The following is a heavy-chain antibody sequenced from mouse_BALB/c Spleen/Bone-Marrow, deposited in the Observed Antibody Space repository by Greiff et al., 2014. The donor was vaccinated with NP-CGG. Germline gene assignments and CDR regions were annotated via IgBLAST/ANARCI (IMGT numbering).Heavy chain of an antibody. J-gene: IGHJ4*01. Sequence: VQLQQSGAELVRPGASLKLSCRASGYTFTSYWINWVKQRPGQGLEWIGNIYPSDSYINYNQRFKDKATLTVDKSPSTAYMQLSSPTSEDSAVYYCTRYGNSHYYAIDYWGQGTSVTVSS. CDR2: IYPSDSYI. V-gene: IGHV1-69*02. CDR1: GYTFTSYW. CDR3: TRYGNSHYYAIDY. D-gene: IGHD1-1*01.